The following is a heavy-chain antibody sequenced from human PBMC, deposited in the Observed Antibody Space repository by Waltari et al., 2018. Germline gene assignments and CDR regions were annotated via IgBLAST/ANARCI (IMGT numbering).Heavy chain of an antibody. CDR2: IYYSGTT. J-gene: IGHJ4*02. D-gene: IGHD3-3*01. CDR1: GDSISGSRNY. CDR3: ARQLRFVDWIPRYFDS. Sequence: QMALQESGPRLVKPSETLSLTCNVSGDSISGSRNYWAWLRQPPGKNLQWIGSIYYSGTTYYNPSLKGRFAISVDTSRNQFSLNVNSVTAADTGIYYCARQLRFVDWIPRYFDSWGRGTLATVSS. V-gene: IGHV4-39*01.